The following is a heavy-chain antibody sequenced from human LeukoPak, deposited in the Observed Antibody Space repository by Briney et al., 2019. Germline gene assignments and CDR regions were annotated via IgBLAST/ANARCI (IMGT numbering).Heavy chain of an antibody. CDR3: ARAYYYDSSGYLDY. J-gene: IGHJ4*02. D-gene: IGHD3-22*01. CDR1: GFTFSSYS. CDR2: IRSSSSYI. V-gene: IGHV3-21*04. Sequence: PGGSLRLSCAASGFTFSSYSMTWVRQAPGKGLEWVSTIRSSSSYIYYADSVKGRFTISRDNAKNSLYLQMNSLRAEDTALYYCARAYYYDSSGYLDYWGQGTLVTVSS.